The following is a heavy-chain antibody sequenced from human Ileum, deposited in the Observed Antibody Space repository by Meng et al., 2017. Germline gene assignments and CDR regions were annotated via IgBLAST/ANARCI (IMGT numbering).Heavy chain of an antibody. Sequence: QLTESLQGPVMPSEPSPSPRKVADGSVSSDYWSWIWQPDGKGLEWIGRIYASVSTNYNPSLKTRITMSVDTSKSQFSLKLTSITAADTAVYYCVRDGSSSSGGTLWGRGTLVTVSS. CDR3: VRDGSSSSGGTL. V-gene: IGHV4-4*07. J-gene: IGHJ2*01. D-gene: IGHD2-2*01. CDR2: IYASVST. CDR1: DGSVSSDY.